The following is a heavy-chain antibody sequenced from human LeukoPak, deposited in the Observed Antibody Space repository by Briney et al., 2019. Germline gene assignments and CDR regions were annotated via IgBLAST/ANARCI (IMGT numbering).Heavy chain of an antibody. D-gene: IGHD2-2*01. CDR1: GYSFTTYW. CDR2: IYPGDSDT. J-gene: IGHJ3*01. CDR3: ARRRYCSSTSCYEGAFDL. Sequence: GESLKISCKGSGYSFTTYWIAWVRQMPGKGLEWMGVIYPGDSDTRCSPSFQGQVTISADKSITTAYLQWSSLKASDTAMYYCARRRYCSSTSCYEGAFDLWGQGRMVTASS. V-gene: IGHV5-51*01.